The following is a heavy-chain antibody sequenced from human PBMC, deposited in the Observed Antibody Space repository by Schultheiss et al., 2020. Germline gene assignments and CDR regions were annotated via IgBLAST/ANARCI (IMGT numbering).Heavy chain of an antibody. CDR3: ARQDSYYYMDV. CDR2: INHSGST. V-gene: IGHV4-61*09. Sequence: SQTLSLTCTVSGGSISSGSYYWSWIRQPAGKGLEWIGEINHSGSTNYNPSLKSRVTISVDTSKNQFSLKLSSVTAADTAVYYCARQDSYYYMDVWGKGTTVTVSS. J-gene: IGHJ6*03. CDR1: GGSISSGSYY.